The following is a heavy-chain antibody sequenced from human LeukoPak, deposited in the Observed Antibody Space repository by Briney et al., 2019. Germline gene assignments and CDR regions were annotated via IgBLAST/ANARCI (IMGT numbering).Heavy chain of an antibody. V-gene: IGHV1-8*01. D-gene: IGHD4-23*01. CDR2: MNPNSGNT. J-gene: IGHJ4*02. Sequence: GASVKVSCKASGYTFTSYDINWVRQATGQGLEWMGWMNPNSGNTGYAQKFQGRVTMTRNTSISTAYMELSGLRSEDTAVYYCARGPSMVVTHGDYWGQGTLVTVSS. CDR1: GYTFTSYD. CDR3: ARGPSMVVTHGDY.